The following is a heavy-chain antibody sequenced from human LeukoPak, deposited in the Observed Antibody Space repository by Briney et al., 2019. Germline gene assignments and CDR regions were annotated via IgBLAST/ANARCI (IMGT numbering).Heavy chain of an antibody. CDR1: GFTVSTNY. D-gene: IGHD2-8*01. J-gene: IGHJ4*02. V-gene: IGHV3-53*01. Sequence: GGSLRLSCAASGFTVSTNYMSWVRQSPGKGLEWVSVIYKDTSTYYADSVKGRFTISRDNSKNTLYLQMNSLRAEDTAVYYCAREGGAGGTIDYWGQGTLVTVSS. CDR3: AREGGAGGTIDY. CDR2: IYKDTST.